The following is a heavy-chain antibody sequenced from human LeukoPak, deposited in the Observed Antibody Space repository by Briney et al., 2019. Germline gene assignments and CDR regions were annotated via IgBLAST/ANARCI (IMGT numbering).Heavy chain of an antibody. CDR1: GFTFSSYA. Sequence: GGSLRLSCAVSGFTFSSYAMSWVRQAPGKGLEWVSAISGSGGSTYYADSVKGRFTISRDNSKNTLYLQMNSLRAEDTAVYYCAHGTMYQLDYWGQGTLVTVSS. V-gene: IGHV3-23*01. CDR3: AHGTMYQLDY. J-gene: IGHJ4*02. D-gene: IGHD2-2*01. CDR2: ISGSGGST.